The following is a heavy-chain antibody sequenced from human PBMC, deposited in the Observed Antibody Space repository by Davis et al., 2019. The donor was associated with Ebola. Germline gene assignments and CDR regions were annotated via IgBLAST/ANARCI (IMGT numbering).Heavy chain of an antibody. CDR3: ARDHGGGRMDV. V-gene: IGHV4-59*01. J-gene: IGHJ6*02. CDR2: IYYTGGT. CDR1: GGSISNSY. D-gene: IGHD3-16*01. Sequence: SETLSLTCTISGGSISNSYWTWIRQPPGKGLEWIGNIYYTGGTHSSPSLKSRVTFFIDTSKDEFSLKLTSVTAADTAVYYCARDHGGGRMDVWGQGTTVTVSS.